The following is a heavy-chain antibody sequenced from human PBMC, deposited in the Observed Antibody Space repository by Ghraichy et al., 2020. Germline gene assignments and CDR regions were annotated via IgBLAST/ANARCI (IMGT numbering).Heavy chain of an antibody. J-gene: IGHJ4*01. CDR1: GFTFGDYP. CDR3: SKGGANGWFNEY. V-gene: IGHV3-49*04. Sequence: GGSLRLSCTTSGFTFGDYPMNWVRQAPGKGLEWVGFIRSKTYGGATEYAASVKGRFTISRDDSKSIAYLQMNSLKTEDTAVYFCSKGGANGWFNEYWGHGTLVTVSS. CDR2: IRSKTYGGAT. D-gene: IGHD6-19*01.